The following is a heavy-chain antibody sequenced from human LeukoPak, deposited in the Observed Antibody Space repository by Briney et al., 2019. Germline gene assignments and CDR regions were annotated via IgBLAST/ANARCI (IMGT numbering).Heavy chain of an antibody. CDR2: VFYSGTT. CDR1: GDCITTTNYY. V-gene: IGHV4-39*01. J-gene: IGHJ4*02. CDR3: ARRSRLYKHETTGYHDS. Sequence: SETLSLTCNVSGDCITTTNYYWARIRQAPGKGLEWIASVFYSGTTYYNPSLKSRVIISMDTSRKQISLRLSSVTATDTAIYYCARRSRLYKHETTGYHDSWGQGTLVTVSS. D-gene: IGHD3-9*01.